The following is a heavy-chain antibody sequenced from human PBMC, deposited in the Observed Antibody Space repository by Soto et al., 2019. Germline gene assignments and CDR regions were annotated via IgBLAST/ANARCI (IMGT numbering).Heavy chain of an antibody. J-gene: IGHJ6*02. D-gene: IGHD3-3*01. CDR2: INSDGSST. CDR3: ATTLDYDFWSGYYAMDV. Sequence: QTGGSLRLSCAASGFTFSSYWMHWVRQAPGKGLVWVSRINSDGSSTSYADSVKGRFTISRDNAKNTLYLQMNSLRAEDTAVYYCATTLDYDFWSGYYAMDVWGQGTTVTVSS. CDR1: GFTFSSYW. V-gene: IGHV3-74*01.